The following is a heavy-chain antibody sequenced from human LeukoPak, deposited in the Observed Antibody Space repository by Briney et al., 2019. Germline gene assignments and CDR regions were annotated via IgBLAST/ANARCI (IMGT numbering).Heavy chain of an antibody. CDR1: GYTFTSYG. CDR3: ARGRQRSSGWTDGFDP. D-gene: IGHD6-19*01. V-gene: IGHV1-18*01. Sequence: ASVKVSCKASGYTFTSYGISWVRQAPGQGLAWMGWISAYNGNTNYAQKFQGRVTITRNTSISTAYMELSSLRSEDTAVYYWARGRQRSSGWTDGFDPWGQGTLVTVSS. CDR2: ISAYNGNT. J-gene: IGHJ5*02.